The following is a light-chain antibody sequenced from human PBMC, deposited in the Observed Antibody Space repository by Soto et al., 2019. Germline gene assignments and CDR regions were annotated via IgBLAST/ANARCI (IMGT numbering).Light chain of an antibody. CDR3: QSYDSSLSGWV. V-gene: IGLV1-40*01. J-gene: IGLJ3*02. CDR1: STNIGAGYD. Sequence: QSVLTQPPSVSGSPGQRVTISCTGSSTNIGAGYDVHWYQQHPGTAPKLLIYGNNNRPSGVPDRFSGSKSGTSASLSITGLQAEDEADYYCQSYDSSLSGWVFGGGTKVTVL. CDR2: GNN.